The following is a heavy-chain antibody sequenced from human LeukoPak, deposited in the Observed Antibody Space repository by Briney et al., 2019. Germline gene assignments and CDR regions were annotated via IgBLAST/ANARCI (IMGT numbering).Heavy chain of an antibody. Sequence: GGSLRLSCAASGFTVSSNYMSWVRQAPGKGLEWVSVMYSGGSTYYADSVKGRFTTSRDNSKNTLYLQMNSLRAEDTAVYYCARTRSSGPPNDAFDIWGQGTMVTVSS. V-gene: IGHV3-53*01. CDR3: ARTRSSGPPNDAFDI. D-gene: IGHD6-25*01. CDR1: GFTVSSNY. CDR2: MYSGGST. J-gene: IGHJ3*02.